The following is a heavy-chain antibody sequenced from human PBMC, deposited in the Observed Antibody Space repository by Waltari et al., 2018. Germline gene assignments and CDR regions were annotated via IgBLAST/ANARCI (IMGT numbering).Heavy chain of an antibody. V-gene: IGHV4-39*01. CDR1: GGSIDTPKHY. Sequence: QLQLQESGPGPVKPSETLSLTCSFSGGSIDTPKHYLSWIRQPPGQGLEWIGTISYAGTTYTNPSLSSRLTMSRDTSKNQLSLTLGSTTAADTAVYYCATYIGASVGTAAFDVWGQGTMVTVSS. CDR2: ISYAGTT. D-gene: IGHD5-12*01. CDR3: ATYIGASVGTAAFDV. J-gene: IGHJ3*01.